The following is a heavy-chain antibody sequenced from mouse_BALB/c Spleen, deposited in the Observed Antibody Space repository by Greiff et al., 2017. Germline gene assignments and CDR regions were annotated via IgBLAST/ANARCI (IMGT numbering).Heavy chain of an antibody. CDR1: GYTFTSYW. D-gene: IGHD1-1*01. Sequence: VQLQQSGAELVKPGASVKLSCKTSGYTFTSYWIQWVKQRPGQGLGWIGEIFPGTGTTYYNEKFKGKATLTIDTSSSTAYMQLSSLTSEDSAVYFCAITTVEYFDVWGAGTTVTVSS. V-gene: IGHV1S132*01. CDR2: IFPGTGTT. J-gene: IGHJ1*01. CDR3: AITTVEYFDV.